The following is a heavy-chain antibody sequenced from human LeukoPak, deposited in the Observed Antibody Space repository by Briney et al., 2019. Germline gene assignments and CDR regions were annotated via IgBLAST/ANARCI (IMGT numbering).Heavy chain of an antibody. CDR3: AKDLPVAYFDY. CDR2: IRNDGDIK. Sequence: GGSLRLSCAASGFTFSSFGMHWVRLAPGKGLEWVAFIRNDGDIKYYVDSVKGRFTISRDNSKNTLYLQMNSLRAEDTAVYYCAKDLPVAYFDYWGQGTLVTVSS. J-gene: IGHJ4*02. CDR1: GFTFSSFG. V-gene: IGHV3-30*02. D-gene: IGHD2-2*01.